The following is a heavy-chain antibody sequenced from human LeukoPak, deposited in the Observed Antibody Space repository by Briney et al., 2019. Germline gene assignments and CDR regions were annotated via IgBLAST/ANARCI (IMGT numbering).Heavy chain of an antibody. CDR3: ARDLADDAFDI. CDR1: GGSFSGYY. J-gene: IGHJ3*02. CDR2: INHSGST. V-gene: IGHV4-34*01. Sequence: PSETLSLTCAVYGGSFSGYYWSWIRQPPGKGLEWIGEINHSGSTNYNPSLKSRVTISVDTSKNQFSLKLSSVTAADTAVYYCARDLADDAFDIWGQGTMVTVSS.